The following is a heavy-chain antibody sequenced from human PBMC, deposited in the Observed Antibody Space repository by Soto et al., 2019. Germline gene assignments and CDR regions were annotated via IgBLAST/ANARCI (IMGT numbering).Heavy chain of an antibody. D-gene: IGHD5-12*01. CDR3: ARHPALEMATLPNYGMDV. V-gene: IGHV5-10-1*01. J-gene: IGHJ6*02. Sequence: PGESLKISCKGSGYSFTSYWISWVRQMPGKGLEWMGRIDPSDSYTNYSPSFQGHVTISADKSISTAYLQWSSLKASDTAMYYCARHPALEMATLPNYGMDVWGQGTTVTVSS. CDR2: IDPSDSYT. CDR1: GYSFTSYW.